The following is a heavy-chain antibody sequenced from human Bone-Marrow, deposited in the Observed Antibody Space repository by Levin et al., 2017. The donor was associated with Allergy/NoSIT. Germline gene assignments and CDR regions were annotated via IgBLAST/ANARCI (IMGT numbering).Heavy chain of an antibody. CDR2: ISANGDST. V-gene: IGHV3-64*01. J-gene: IGHJ4*02. CDR1: GLTFRNYA. D-gene: IGHD2-2*01. Sequence: PGGSLRLSCAASGLTFRNYAKYWVRQAPGKGLEFVSGISANGDSTYYANSVRGRFTISRDNSKNTLYLQMGSLRPDDTAVYYCASAPRGGVIPAALDYWGQGTLVTVSS. CDR3: ASAPRGGVIPAALDY.